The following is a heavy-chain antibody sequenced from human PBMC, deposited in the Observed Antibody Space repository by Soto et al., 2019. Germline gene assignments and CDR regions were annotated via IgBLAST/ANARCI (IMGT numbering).Heavy chain of an antibody. J-gene: IGHJ4*02. Sequence: QGQLVESGGGVVQPGRSLRLSCIASGLTISSYGMHWVRQSPGRGLEWEAVISYNGNKRYYADSVKGRFTISRDNSKNTLFLEMNSLRVEDTAVYYCARGPPLSSGWYFQYWGQGTLITVSS. CDR2: ISYNGNKR. D-gene: IGHD6-19*01. CDR1: GLTISSYG. V-gene: IGHV3-30*03. CDR3: ARGPPLSSGWYFQY.